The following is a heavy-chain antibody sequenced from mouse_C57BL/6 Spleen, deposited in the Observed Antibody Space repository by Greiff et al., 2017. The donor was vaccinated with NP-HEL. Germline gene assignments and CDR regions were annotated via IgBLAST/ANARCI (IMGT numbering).Heavy chain of an antibody. D-gene: IGHD1-1*01. CDR2: IHPSDSDT. J-gene: IGHJ4*01. CDR1: DYTFTSYW. CDR3: ASYYGSSCWYAMYY. Sequence: VQLQQSGAELVKPGASVKVSCKASDYTFTSYWMHWVKQRPGQGLEWIGRIHPSDSDTNYNHKFKGKAKLTVDKSSSTAYMQLSSLTSEDSAVDHCASYYGSSCWYAMYYWGQGTSFTVSS. V-gene: IGHV1-74*01.